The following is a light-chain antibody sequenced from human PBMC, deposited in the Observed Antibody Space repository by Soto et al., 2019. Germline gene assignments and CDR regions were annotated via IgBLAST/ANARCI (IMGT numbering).Light chain of an antibody. V-gene: IGKV1-27*01. CDR3: QKYSSVIT. CDR2: AAS. Sequence: DIPMTQSPASLSASVGDRVTITCRASQGISNYLAWCQQKPGKVPKLLIYAASTLQSGVPSRFSGSGSGTDFTLTITSLHPEDVATYYCQKYSSVITFGQGTRLEIK. J-gene: IGKJ5*01. CDR1: QGISNY.